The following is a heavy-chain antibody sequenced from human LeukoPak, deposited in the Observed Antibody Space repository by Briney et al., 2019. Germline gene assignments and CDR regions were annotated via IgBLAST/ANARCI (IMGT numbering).Heavy chain of an antibody. CDR3: ARDDGDLYYYGMDV. V-gene: IGHV3-74*01. D-gene: IGHD4-17*01. CDR2: INSDGSST. Sequence: GGSLRLSCAASGFTFSSYWMHWVRQAPGKGLEWVSRINSDGSSTSYADSVKGRFTISRDNAKNTLYLQMNSLRAEDTAVYYCARDDGDLYYYGMDVWGQGTTVTVSS. J-gene: IGHJ6*02. CDR1: GFTFSSYW.